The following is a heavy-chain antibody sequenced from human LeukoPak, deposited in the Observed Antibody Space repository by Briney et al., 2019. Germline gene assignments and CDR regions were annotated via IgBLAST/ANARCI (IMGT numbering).Heavy chain of an antibody. CDR2: INPSGGST. D-gene: IGHD2-15*01. Sequence: ASVKLSCKASGYTFTSYYMHWVRQAPGQGLEWMGIINPSGGSTSYAQKFQGRVTMTRDMSTSTVYMELSSLRSEDTAVYYCAREGDCSGGSCYFDYWGQGTLVTVSS. CDR1: GYTFTSYY. CDR3: AREGDCSGGSCYFDY. V-gene: IGHV1-46*01. J-gene: IGHJ4*02.